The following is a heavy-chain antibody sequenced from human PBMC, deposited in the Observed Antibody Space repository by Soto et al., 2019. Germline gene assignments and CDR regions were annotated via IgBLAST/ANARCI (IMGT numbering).Heavy chain of an antibody. J-gene: IGHJ6*02. CDR2: TKNKANSYST. V-gene: IGHV3-72*01. CDR3: TREMYYGIPPYSYAMEV. CDR1: GFTFSDYY. Sequence: EVQLVESGGGLVQPGGSLRLSCAASGFTFSDYYMDWVRQGPGKGLEWVGRTKNKANSYSTEYAAAVKGRFTISREVSKNALYLHMNSLKTEDTAVYYCTREMYYGIPPYSYAMEVWGQGTTVTVSS. D-gene: IGHD3-9*01.